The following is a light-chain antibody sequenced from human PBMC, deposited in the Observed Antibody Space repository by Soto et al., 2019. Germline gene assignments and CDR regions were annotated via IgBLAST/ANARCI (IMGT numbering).Light chain of an antibody. Sequence: DIQMTQSPSTLSASVGDRVTITCRASQSISSWLAWYQQKPGKAPKLLIYKTSNLERGVPSRFSGSGSGTEFSLTISSLQPDDLATYYCQQYKSFSLTVGGGTRVEVK. CDR1: QSISSW. V-gene: IGKV1-5*03. J-gene: IGKJ4*01. CDR2: KTS. CDR3: QQYKSFSLT.